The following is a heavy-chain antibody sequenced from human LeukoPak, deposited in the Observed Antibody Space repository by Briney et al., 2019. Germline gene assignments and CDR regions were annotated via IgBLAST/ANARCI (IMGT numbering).Heavy chain of an antibody. D-gene: IGHD3-22*01. CDR2: ISYDGSNK. CDR1: GFTFSSYA. Sequence: GGSLRLSCAASGFTFSSYAMHWVRQAPGKGLEWVAVISYDGSNKYYADSVKGRFTISRDNSKNTLYLQMNSLRAEDTAVYYCASEGYYYDSSGYSDDAFDIWGQGTMVTVSP. J-gene: IGHJ3*02. V-gene: IGHV3-30*04. CDR3: ASEGYYYDSSGYSDDAFDI.